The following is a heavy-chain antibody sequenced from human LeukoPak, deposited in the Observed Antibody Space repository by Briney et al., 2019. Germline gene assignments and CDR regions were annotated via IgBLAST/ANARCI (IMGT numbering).Heavy chain of an antibody. J-gene: IGHJ4*02. Sequence: SETLSLTCAVYGGSFSGYYWSWIRQPPGKGLEWIGEINHSGSTNYNPSLKSRVTISVDTSKNQFSLKLSSVTAAGTAVYYCARGRQDSSGWSYYFDYWGQGTLVTVSS. V-gene: IGHV4-34*01. CDR2: INHSGST. D-gene: IGHD6-19*01. CDR3: ARGRQDSSGWSYYFDY. CDR1: GGSFSGYY.